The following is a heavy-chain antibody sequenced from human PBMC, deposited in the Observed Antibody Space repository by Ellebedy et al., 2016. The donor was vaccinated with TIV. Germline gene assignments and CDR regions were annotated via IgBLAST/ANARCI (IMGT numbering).Heavy chain of an antibody. J-gene: IGHJ6*02. CDR2: IDGDDST. CDR3: AWISLTGTNSYDNGMDV. Sequence: SGPTLVKPTETLTLTCAFSGFLLTTSAVRMSWIRQPPVKALEWLARIDGDDSTVYNSSLQARLTVSKDTSKNDVVLTMTNMDPVDTATYYCAWISLTGTNSYDNGMDVWGQGTTVTVSS. V-gene: IGHV2-70*04. D-gene: IGHD3-9*01. CDR1: GFLLTTSAVR.